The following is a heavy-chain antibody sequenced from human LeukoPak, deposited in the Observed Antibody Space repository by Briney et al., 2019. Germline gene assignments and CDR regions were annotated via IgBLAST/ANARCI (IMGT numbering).Heavy chain of an antibody. V-gene: IGHV4-39*07. CDR2: INHSGST. Sequence: SETLSLTCTVSGGSISSGDYYWSWIRQPPGKGLEWIGEINHSGSTNYNPSLKSRVTISVDTSKNQFSLKLSSVTAADTAVYYCAREAMVRGVIISRYYYYYMDVWGKGTTVTVSS. D-gene: IGHD3-10*01. J-gene: IGHJ6*03. CDR3: AREAMVRGVIISRYYYYYMDV. CDR1: GGSISSGDYY.